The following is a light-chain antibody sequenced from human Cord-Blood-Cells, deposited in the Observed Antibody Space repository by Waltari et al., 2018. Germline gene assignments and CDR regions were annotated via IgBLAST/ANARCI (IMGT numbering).Light chain of an antibody. CDR3: YSAADNNLV. CDR2: KGS. V-gene: IGLV3-27*01. CDR1: VLAKKKY. J-gene: IGLJ3*02. Sequence: SYELTQPSSVSVSPGQTARITCSGDVLAKKKYARWFQQKPGQAPVLVIYKGSERPSGIPERFSGSSSGTTVTLTISGAQVEDEADYYCYSAADNNLVFGGGTKLTVL.